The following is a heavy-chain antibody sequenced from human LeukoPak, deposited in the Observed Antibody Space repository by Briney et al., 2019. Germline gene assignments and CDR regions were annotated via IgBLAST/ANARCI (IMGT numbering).Heavy chain of an antibody. D-gene: IGHD6-13*01. CDR1: GYSFTSYW. CDR3: ARRGIAATPHDAFDI. J-gene: IGHJ3*02. V-gene: IGHV5-51*01. CDR2: IYPGDSDT. Sequence: GESLKISCKGSGYSFTSYWIGWVRQMPGKGLEWMGIIYPGDSDTRYSPSFQGQVTISADRSISTAYLQWSSLKASDTAMYYCARRGIAATPHDAFDIWGQGTMVTVSS.